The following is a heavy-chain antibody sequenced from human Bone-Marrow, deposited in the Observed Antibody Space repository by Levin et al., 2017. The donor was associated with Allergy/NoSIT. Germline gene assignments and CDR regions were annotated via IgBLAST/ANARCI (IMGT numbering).Heavy chain of an antibody. D-gene: IGHD2-15*01. CDR1: GFTFSSYG. CDR2: ISYDGSNK. V-gene: IGHV3-30*18. CDR3: AKVRALTLGYCSGGSCPV. Sequence: GGSLRLSCAASGFTFSSYGMHWVRQAPGKGLEWVAVISYDGSNKYYADSVKGRFTISRDNSKNTLYLQMNSLRAEDTAVYYCAKVRALTLGYCSGGSCPVWGQGTLVTVSS. J-gene: IGHJ4*02.